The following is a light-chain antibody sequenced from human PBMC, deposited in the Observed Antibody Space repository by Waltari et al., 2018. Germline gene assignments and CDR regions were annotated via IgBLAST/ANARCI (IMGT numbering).Light chain of an antibody. J-gene: IGLJ3*02. CDR3: GSWDTSLNSGV. Sequence: QSVLTQPPSVSAAPGQKVTISCSGSSSNIVNSHISWYQQLPGAAPKLLIYENNGRPSGIPDRFSCSKAGTSATLDITGLQTGYEGDYYCGSWDTSLNSGVFGGGTKLTVL. CDR2: ENN. CDR1: SSNIVNSH. V-gene: IGLV1-51*01.